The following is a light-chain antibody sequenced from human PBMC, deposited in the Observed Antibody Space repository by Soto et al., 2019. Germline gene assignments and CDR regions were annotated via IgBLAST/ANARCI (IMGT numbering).Light chain of an antibody. J-gene: IGKJ5*01. V-gene: IGKV3-11*01. Sequence: EIVLTQSPATLSLSPGERATLSCRTSQSVSKYFAWYQQKPGRAPRLLIYAASSRATGIPARFIGSGSGTDFTLTISSLEPEDFAIYYCQQRSNWPITFGQGTRLESK. CDR2: AAS. CDR1: QSVSKY. CDR3: QQRSNWPIT.